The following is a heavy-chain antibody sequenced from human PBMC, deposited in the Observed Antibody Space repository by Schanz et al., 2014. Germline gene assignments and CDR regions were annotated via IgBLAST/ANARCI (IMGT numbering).Heavy chain of an antibody. Sequence: EVQLLESGGGLVQPGGSLRLSCAASTFTFSSDWMSWVRQAPGKGLEWVANIKEDGSVKDYVDSVKGRFTISRDNAENTLFLQMNSLRAEDTAVYYCARKVVATIGSYYDNWGQGTLVIGSS. CDR2: IKEDGSVK. D-gene: IGHD5-12*01. V-gene: IGHV3-7*05. CDR1: TFTFSSDW. CDR3: ARKVVATIGSYYDN. J-gene: IGHJ4*02.